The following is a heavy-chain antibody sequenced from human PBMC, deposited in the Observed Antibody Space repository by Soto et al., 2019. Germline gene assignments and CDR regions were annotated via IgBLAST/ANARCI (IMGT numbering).Heavy chain of an antibody. CDR3: AKGRSGYAHFDY. D-gene: IGHD5-12*01. Sequence: GGSLRLSCAASGFTFSTYAMNWVRQAPGKGLEWVSRSGSGGGTYYADSVKGRFTVSRDNSKNTLYLQMSSLRAEDTAVYYCAKGRSGYAHFDYWGQGTPVTVSS. V-gene: IGHV3-23*01. CDR1: GFTFSTYA. J-gene: IGHJ4*02. CDR2: SGSGGGT.